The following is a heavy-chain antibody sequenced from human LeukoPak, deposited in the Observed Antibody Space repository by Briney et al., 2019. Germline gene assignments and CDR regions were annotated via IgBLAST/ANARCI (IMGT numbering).Heavy chain of an antibody. CDR3: ASGPNYYYYYMDV. J-gene: IGHJ6*03. Sequence: PSGTLSLTCAVSGGSISSSNWWSWVRQPPGKGLEWIGEIYHSGSTNYNPSLKSRVTISVDKSKNQFSLKLSSVTAADTAVYYCASGPNYYYYYMDVWGKGTTVTVSS. CDR1: GGSISSSNW. CDR2: IYHSGST. V-gene: IGHV4-4*02.